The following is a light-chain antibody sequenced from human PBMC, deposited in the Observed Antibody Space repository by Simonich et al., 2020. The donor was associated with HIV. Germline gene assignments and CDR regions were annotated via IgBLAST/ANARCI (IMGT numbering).Light chain of an antibody. V-gene: IGKV2-28*01. J-gene: IGKJ5*01. CDR3: MQSVQLPIT. CDR2: LGS. Sequence: DIVMTQSPLSLPVTPGEPASISCRSSQSLLHSNGYNYLDWYLQKPGQCPQLLIYLGSNRASGVPDRFSGSASGTDFTLKISRVEAEDIGLYYCMQSVQLPITFGQGTRLEIK. CDR1: QSLLHSNGYNY.